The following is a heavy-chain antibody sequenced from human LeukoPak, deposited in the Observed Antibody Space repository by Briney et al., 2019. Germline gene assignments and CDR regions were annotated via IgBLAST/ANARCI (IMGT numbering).Heavy chain of an antibody. D-gene: IGHD2-21*02. CDR3: ARDLTLGDFTFFDY. J-gene: IGHJ4*02. V-gene: IGHV3-30*04. Sequence: GGSLRLSCAASGFTLSDYAIHWVRQAPGRGLEWVALISYDGRNKYYADSVKGRFTISSDNSKDTLYLQMNSLRTEDTAVYYCARDLTLGDFTFFDYWGRGTLVTVSS. CDR1: GFTLSDYA. CDR2: ISYDGRNK.